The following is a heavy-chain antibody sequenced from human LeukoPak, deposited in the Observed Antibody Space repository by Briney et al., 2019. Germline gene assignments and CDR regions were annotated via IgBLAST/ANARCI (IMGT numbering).Heavy chain of an antibody. Sequence: SETLSLTCTVSGGSISSYYWSWIRQPPGKGLEWIGYIYYSGSTNYNPSLKSRVTISVDTPKNQFSLKLSSVTAADTAVYYCARDRGRAIVAAGKSSLFYYGMDVWGQGTTVTVSS. CDR2: IYYSGST. CDR3: ARDRGRAIVAAGKSSLFYYGMDV. D-gene: IGHD6-13*01. V-gene: IGHV4-59*01. CDR1: GGSISSYY. J-gene: IGHJ6*02.